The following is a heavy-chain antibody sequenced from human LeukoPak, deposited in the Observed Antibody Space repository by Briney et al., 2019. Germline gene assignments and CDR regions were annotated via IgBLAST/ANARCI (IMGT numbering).Heavy chain of an antibody. CDR1: GGSFSGYY. Sequence: PSETLSLTCAVYGGSFSGYYWSWIRQPPGKGLEWIGEINHSGSTNYNPSLKSRVTISVDTSKNQFSLKLSSVTAADTAVYYCARSGGLFVYYYYYMDVWGKGTTVTVSS. CDR2: INHSGST. CDR3: ARSGGLFVYYYYYMDV. V-gene: IGHV4-34*01. D-gene: IGHD3-10*01. J-gene: IGHJ6*03.